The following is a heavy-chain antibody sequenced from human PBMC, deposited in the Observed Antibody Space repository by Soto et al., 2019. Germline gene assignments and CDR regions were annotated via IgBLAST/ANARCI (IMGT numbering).Heavy chain of an antibody. D-gene: IGHD6-19*01. CDR2: ISGSGGST. J-gene: IGHJ4*02. CDR3: AKGGYSSGYYYWYFFDS. V-gene: IGHV3-23*01. CDR1: GFTFSSNA. Sequence: GGSLRLSCAASGFTFSSNAMGWVRQAPGKGLEWVSTISGSGGSTYYADSVKGRFTISRDNSKNTLYLQMNSLRAEDTAVYHCAKGGYSSGYYYWYFFDSSGQGTLVSVSS.